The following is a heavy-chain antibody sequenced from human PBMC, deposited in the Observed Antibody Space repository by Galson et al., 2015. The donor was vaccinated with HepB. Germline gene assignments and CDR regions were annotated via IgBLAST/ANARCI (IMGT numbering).Heavy chain of an antibody. CDR3: TTSGPLYCLGSACPWNDY. J-gene: IGHJ4*02. CDR1: GFNFSGSA. Sequence: SLRLSCAASGFNFSGSAIHWVRQASGKGLEWVGRIRSKTNNYATIYAASVQGRFTISRDDSRSTTYLLMNSLKTEDTAVYYCTTSGPLYCLGSACPWNDYWGQGTLVVVSS. CDR2: IRSKTNNYAT. V-gene: IGHV3-73*01. D-gene: IGHD2-8*02.